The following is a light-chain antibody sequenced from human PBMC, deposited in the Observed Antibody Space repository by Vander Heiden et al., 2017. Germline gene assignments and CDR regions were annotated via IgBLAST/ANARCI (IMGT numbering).Light chain of an antibody. CDR1: QSLLHSNGYNY. CDR2: LGS. J-gene: IGKJ4*01. V-gene: IGKV2-28*01. CDR3: MQALT. Sequence: DIVMTQSPLSLPVTPGEPASISCRSSQSLLHSNGYNYLDWYLQKPGQSPQLLIYLGSNRASGVPDRFSGSGSGTDFTLKISRVEAEDVGGYYCMQALTFGGGTKVEIK.